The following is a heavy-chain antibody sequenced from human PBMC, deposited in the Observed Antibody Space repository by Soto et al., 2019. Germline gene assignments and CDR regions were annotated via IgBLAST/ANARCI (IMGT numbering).Heavy chain of an antibody. CDR2: LKGKSVGGTT. D-gene: IGHD3-22*01. V-gene: IGHV3-15*07. J-gene: IGHJ4*02. CDR3: TTEFGYSRGQNDN. CDR1: GFTFNSAW. Sequence: TGGSLRLSCAAYGFTFNSAWMSWVRQAPGKGLEWVGRLKGKSVGGTTDYAAPVTGRFTISSDDSKNTLYLQMNSLKIEDTAVYYCTTEFGYSRGQNDNWGQGTLVTVSS.